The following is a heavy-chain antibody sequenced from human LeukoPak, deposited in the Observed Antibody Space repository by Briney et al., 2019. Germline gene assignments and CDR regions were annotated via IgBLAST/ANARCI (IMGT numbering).Heavy chain of an antibody. CDR3: ARAVYYSNYLGY. CDR2: INSDGSST. D-gene: IGHD3-10*01. V-gene: IGHV3-74*01. J-gene: IGHJ4*01. Sequence: GGSLRLSCAASGFTFNRYWMHWVRQVPGKGLVWVSRINSDGSSTTYADSVKGRFTISRDNARNTLYLQMNSLRAEDTAMYYCARAVYYSNYLGYWGQGTPVTVSS. CDR1: GFTFNRYW.